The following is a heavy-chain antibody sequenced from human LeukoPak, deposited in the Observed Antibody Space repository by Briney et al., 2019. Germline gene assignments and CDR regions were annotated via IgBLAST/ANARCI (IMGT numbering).Heavy chain of an antibody. J-gene: IGHJ6*03. V-gene: IGHV4-4*07. Sequence: PSETLSLTCTVSGGSISSYYWSWIRQPAGKGLEWLGRIYASGSTNYNPSLKRRVTISVDTSKNQFSLKLSSVTAADTAVYYCARAGGYYDSSAPRYYYRDVWGKGTTVTISS. D-gene: IGHD3-22*01. CDR3: ARAGGYYDSSAPRYYYRDV. CDR2: IYASGST. CDR1: GGSISSYY.